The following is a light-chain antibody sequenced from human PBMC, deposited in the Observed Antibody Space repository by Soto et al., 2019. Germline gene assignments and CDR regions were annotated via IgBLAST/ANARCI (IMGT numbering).Light chain of an antibody. J-gene: IGKJ1*01. CDR3: QQYDSSPWA. Sequence: EIVLTPSPGTRSLSTGERATLSCRPSQSVSSSFLAWYQQKPGQAHRLLIYGAASRATCIPDRFSGSGSETDCTLTISRLETGEFAVVYYQQYDSSPWAFGQGTKV. V-gene: IGKV3-20*01. CDR1: QSVSSSF. CDR2: GAA.